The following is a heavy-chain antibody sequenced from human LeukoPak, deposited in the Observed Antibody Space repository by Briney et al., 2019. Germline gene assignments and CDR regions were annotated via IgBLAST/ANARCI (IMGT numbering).Heavy chain of an antibody. J-gene: IGHJ4*02. CDR3: ARELEGYDYVWGSYRYYGY. CDR1: GYTFTSYA. Sequence: ASVKVSCKASGYTFTSYAMNWVRQAPGQGLEWMGWINTNTGNPTYAQGFTGRFVFSLDTSVSTAYLQISSLKAEDTAVYYCARELEGYDYVWGSYRYYGYWGQGTLVTVSS. D-gene: IGHD3-16*02. CDR2: INTNTGNP. V-gene: IGHV7-4-1*02.